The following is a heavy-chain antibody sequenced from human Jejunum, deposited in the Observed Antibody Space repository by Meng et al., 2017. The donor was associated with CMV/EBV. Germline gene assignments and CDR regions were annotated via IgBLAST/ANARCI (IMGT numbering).Heavy chain of an antibody. CDR1: GITFTDAW. CDR2: IYGGGTT. V-gene: IGHV3-66*01. CDR3: TRGGED. J-gene: IGHJ4*02. Sequence: VESVEAGGGLVKPGGSLRLSCTASGITFTDAWMTWVRQAPGKGLEWVSVIYGGGTTYYADSVKGRFTISRDNSKNTVYLQMNSLRAEDTAVYYCTRGGEDWGQGTLVTVSS.